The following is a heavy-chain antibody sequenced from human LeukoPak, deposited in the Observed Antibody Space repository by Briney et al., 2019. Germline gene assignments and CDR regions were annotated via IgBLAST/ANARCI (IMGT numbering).Heavy chain of an antibody. J-gene: IGHJ4*02. V-gene: IGHV1-18*01. CDR1: GYTFTSYG. Sequence: AASVKVSCKASGYTFTSYGISWVRQAPGQGLEWMGWISAYNGNTNYAQKLQGRVTMTTDTSTSTAYMELRSLRSDDTAVYYCARDKSMAYFDYWGQETLVTVSS. D-gene: IGHD5-24*01. CDR2: ISAYNGNT. CDR3: ARDKSMAYFDY.